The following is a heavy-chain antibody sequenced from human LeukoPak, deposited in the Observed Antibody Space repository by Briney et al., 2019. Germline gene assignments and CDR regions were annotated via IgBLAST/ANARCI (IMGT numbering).Heavy chain of an antibody. V-gene: IGHV4-59*01. J-gene: IGHJ6*02. CDR3: ARDSGLDV. CDR1: GGSIRTYY. D-gene: IGHD3-10*01. Sequence: PSETLSLTCTVSGGSIRTYYWSWIRQSPGKGLEWIGYIYYTGSTNYNPSLKSRVTISVDTSKNQFSLKLSSVTAADTAVYYCARDSGLDVWGQGTTVTVSS. CDR2: IYYTGST.